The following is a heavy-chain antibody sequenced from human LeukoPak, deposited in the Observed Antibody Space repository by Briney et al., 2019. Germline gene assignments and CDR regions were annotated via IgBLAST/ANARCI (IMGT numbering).Heavy chain of an antibody. CDR2: ISSSSTFK. V-gene: IGHV3-21*06. Sequence: GGTLRLSCAASGFTFSNYVMSWVRQAPGKGLEWVSSISSSSTFKHYADSLKGRFTISRDNARNSLFLQMNSLRAEDTAVYYCARDSSIGYDRVNFDYWGQGTLVTVSS. D-gene: IGHD3-22*01. J-gene: IGHJ4*02. CDR3: ARDSSIGYDRVNFDY. CDR1: GFTFSNYV.